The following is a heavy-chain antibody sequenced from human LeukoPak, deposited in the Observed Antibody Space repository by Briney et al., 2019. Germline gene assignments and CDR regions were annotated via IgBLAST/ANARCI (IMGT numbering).Heavy chain of an antibody. CDR2: INPSGGST. CDR3: ARTRSFYDSSGYYYGWFDP. CDR1: GYTFTSYY. V-gene: IGHV1-46*01. J-gene: IGHJ5*02. Sequence: ASVKVSCKASGYTFTSYYMHWVRQAPGQGLEWMGVINPSGGSTSYAQKFQGRVTMTRDTSTNTVYMELSSLRSEDTAVYYCARTRSFYDSSGYYYGWFDPWGQGTLVTVSS. D-gene: IGHD3-22*01.